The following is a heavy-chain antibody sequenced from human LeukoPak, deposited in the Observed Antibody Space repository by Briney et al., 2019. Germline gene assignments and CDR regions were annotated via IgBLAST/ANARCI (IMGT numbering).Heavy chain of an antibody. Sequence: GGSLRLSCAASGISLSSLWMSWLRQAPGKGLEWVADIRQDGSDEHYVASVKGRFTISRDSTSLFLQMNSLRAEDTAIYYCAGGQGWHFDLWGRGTLITVSS. D-gene: IGHD2-15*01. J-gene: IGHJ2*01. CDR3: AGGQGWHFDL. CDR2: IRQDGSDE. V-gene: IGHV3-7*01. CDR1: GISLSSLW.